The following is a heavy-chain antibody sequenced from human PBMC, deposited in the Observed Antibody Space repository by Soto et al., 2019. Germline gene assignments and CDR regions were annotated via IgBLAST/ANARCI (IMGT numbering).Heavy chain of an antibody. J-gene: IGHJ4*02. Sequence: SETLSLTCTVSGGSIGSGDYYWSWIRQPPGKGLEWIGYIYYSGSTYYNPSLKSRVTISVDTSKNTLYLQMNSLRAEDTAVYYCASYITMIVVVKHYFDYWGQGTLVTGSS. CDR1: GGSIGSGDYY. D-gene: IGHD3-22*01. CDR3: ASYITMIVVVKHYFDY. V-gene: IGHV4-30-4*01. CDR2: IYYSGST.